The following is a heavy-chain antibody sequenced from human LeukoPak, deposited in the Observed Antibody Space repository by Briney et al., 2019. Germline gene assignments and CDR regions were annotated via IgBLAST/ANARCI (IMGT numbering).Heavy chain of an antibody. Sequence: SQTLSLTCTVSGGSIGNSYFWGWIRQPPGKGLEWIGSIYYSGSTDYNPSLKSRVTISADTSKNQFSLKLSSVTAADTAVYYCARHDIGGRAGVLLWGQGTLVTVSS. D-gene: IGHD3-10*01. CDR1: GGSIGNSYF. CDR3: ARHDIGGRAGVLL. J-gene: IGHJ4*02. CDR2: IYYSGST. V-gene: IGHV4-39*01.